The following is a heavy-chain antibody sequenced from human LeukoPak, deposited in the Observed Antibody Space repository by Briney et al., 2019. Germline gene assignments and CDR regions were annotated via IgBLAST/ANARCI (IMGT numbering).Heavy chain of an antibody. CDR3: ATYRQVLLPFES. CDR2: IFPSGGEI. Sequence: GGSLRLSCAVSGFTFSTFAMIGVRQPPGKGLEWVSSIFPSGGEIHYADSVRGRFTISRDNSKSTLSLQMNSLRAEDTAIYYCATYRQVLLPFESWGQGTLVTVSS. CDR1: GFTFSTFA. V-gene: IGHV3-23*01. J-gene: IGHJ4*02. D-gene: IGHD2-8*02.